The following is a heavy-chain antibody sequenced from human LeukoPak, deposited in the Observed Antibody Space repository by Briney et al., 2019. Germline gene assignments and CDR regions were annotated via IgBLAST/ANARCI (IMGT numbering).Heavy chain of an antibody. Sequence: SVKVSCKASGGTFSSYAISWVRQAPGQGLEWMGGIIPIFGTANYAQKFQGRVTITADESTSTAYMELSSLRSEDTAVYYCARDFRPLNWGSSYYFDYWGQGTLVTVSS. J-gene: IGHJ4*02. CDR1: GGTFSSYA. CDR3: ARDFRPLNWGSSYYFDY. CDR2: IIPIFGTA. V-gene: IGHV1-69*01. D-gene: IGHD7-27*01.